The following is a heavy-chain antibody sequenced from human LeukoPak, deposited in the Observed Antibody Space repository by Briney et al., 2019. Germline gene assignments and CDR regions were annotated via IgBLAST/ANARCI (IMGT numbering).Heavy chain of an antibody. CDR1: GGSIRSSDYY. D-gene: IGHD6-6*01. V-gene: IGHV4-39*01. Sequence: SETLSLTCSVSGGSIRSSDYYWGWIRQPPGKGLEWIGCINYGGTTHYDPSLKSRVTIYVDTSKNQFSLKVTSLTAADTAVYYCARYSSSSGWFDPWGQGTLVTVSS. CDR3: ARYSSSSGWFDP. CDR2: INYGGTT. J-gene: IGHJ5*02.